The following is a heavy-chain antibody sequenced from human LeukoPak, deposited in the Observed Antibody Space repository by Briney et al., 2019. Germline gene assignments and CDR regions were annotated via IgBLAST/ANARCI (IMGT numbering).Heavy chain of an antibody. Sequence: PGGSLRLSCAASGFTFSDAWINWVRQAPGEGLEWVGRIKSKSDGGTTDYAAPVKDRFTISRDDSKNTLYLQMNSLKTEDTAVYFCTALHRAYYWGQGTLVTVSS. CDR1: GFTFSDAW. D-gene: IGHD1-14*01. J-gene: IGHJ4*02. CDR2: IKSKSDGGTT. CDR3: TALHRAYY. V-gene: IGHV3-15*01.